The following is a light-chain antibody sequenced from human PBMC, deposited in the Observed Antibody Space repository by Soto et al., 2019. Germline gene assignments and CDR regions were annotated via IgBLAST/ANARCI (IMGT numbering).Light chain of an antibody. Sequence: IQMTHSPSSVSASVGDRVTITCLASQGIRNDLAWYQQKPGKAPNLLIYAASRLHIGVPSRFSGSGSGTDFTFTITGLQPEDFATYYCLQDNNYPYPFGQGTKADIK. CDR1: QGIRND. CDR3: LQDNNYPYP. V-gene: IGKV1-6*01. J-gene: IGKJ2*01. CDR2: AAS.